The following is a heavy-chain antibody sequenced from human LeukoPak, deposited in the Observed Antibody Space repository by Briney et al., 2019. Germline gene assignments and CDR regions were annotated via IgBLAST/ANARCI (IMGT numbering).Heavy chain of an antibody. CDR1: GHTLTSYD. V-gene: IGHV1-8*03. CDR3: LFYVSSGYYYVPS. Sequence: GASVKVSCKASGHTLTSYDINWVRQATGQGLEWMGWMNPNSGKTGYAQKFQGRVTITRNTSTSTAYMELSSLRTEDTAVYYCLFYVSSGYYYVPSWGQGTLVTVSS. J-gene: IGHJ4*02. CDR2: MNPNSGKT. D-gene: IGHD3-22*01.